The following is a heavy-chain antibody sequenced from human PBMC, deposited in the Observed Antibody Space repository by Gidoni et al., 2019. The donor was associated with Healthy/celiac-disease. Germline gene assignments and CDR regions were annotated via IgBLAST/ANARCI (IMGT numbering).Heavy chain of an antibody. CDR3: ARGRKTYYYGSGRASLYGMDV. CDR2: INHSGST. V-gene: IGHV4-34*01. Sequence: QVQLQQWGAGLLKPSETLSLTCAVYGGSFSGYYWSWIRQPPGKGLEWIGEINHSGSTNYNPSLKSRVTISVDTSKNQFSLKLSSVTAADTAVYYCARGRKTYYYGSGRASLYGMDVWGQGTTVTVSS. J-gene: IGHJ6*02. D-gene: IGHD3-10*01. CDR1: GGSFSGYY.